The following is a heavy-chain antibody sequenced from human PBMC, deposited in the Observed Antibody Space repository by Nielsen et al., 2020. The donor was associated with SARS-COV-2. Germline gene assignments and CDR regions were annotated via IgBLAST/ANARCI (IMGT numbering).Heavy chain of an antibody. D-gene: IGHD3-16*01. Sequence: GGSLRLSCAVTASSNYMSWVRQAPGTGLEWVSIIYIGGSTYYADSVKGRFTISRDTSRNTLYLQMNSLRVEDTAVYYCATGGSYGGRQLDYDYYAMDVWGQGTTVTVSS. CDR1: TASSNY. CDR3: ATGGSYGGRQLDYDYYAMDV. J-gene: IGHJ6*02. V-gene: IGHV3-66*01. CDR2: IYIGGST.